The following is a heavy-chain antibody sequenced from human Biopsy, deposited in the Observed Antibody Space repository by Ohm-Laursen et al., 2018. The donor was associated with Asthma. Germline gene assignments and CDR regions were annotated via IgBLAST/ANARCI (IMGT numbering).Heavy chain of an antibody. CDR1: GFTFSNYG. CDR3: AKDVFPGWELRRGPDY. D-gene: IGHD1-26*01. V-gene: IGHV3-30*18. J-gene: IGHJ4*02. Sequence: SLRLSCTASGFTFSNYGMHWVRQAPGKGLDWVAVISFDGSNKNYTDSVKGRFTISRDNSRDTLHLQMNSLRAEDTAVYHCAKDVFPGWELRRGPDYWGQGTLVTVSS. CDR2: ISFDGSNK.